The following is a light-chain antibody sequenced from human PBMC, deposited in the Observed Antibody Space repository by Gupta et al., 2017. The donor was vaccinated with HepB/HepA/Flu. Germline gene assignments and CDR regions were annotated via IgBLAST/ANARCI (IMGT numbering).Light chain of an antibody. CDR2: AAS. V-gene: IGKV3-15*01. CDR3: HQDHTLQT. J-gene: IGKJ1*01. Sequence: EIVMTQSPATLSVSPGEGATLSCWASQTIGNNLEWYQQKPGQAPRLIIYAASNSAAGIPDRFSGSGFVTEFTLTSSRRQSEDFAVYYGHQDHTLQTFGQGTKVEVK. CDR1: QTIGNN.